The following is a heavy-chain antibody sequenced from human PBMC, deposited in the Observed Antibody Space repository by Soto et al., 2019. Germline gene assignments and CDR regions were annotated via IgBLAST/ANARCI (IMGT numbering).Heavy chain of an antibody. CDR2: ISYDGSNK. D-gene: IGHD2-15*01. V-gene: IGHV3-30-3*01. CDR3: ARDRGYDAHDYYYNAMDV. Sequence: GGSLRLSCAASGFTFSSYAMHWVRQAPGKGLEWVAVISYDGSNKYYADSVKGRFTISRDNSKNTLYLQMNSLRAEDTAVYYCARDRGYDAHDYYYNAMDVWGQGTMVTVSS. J-gene: IGHJ6*02. CDR1: GFTFSSYA.